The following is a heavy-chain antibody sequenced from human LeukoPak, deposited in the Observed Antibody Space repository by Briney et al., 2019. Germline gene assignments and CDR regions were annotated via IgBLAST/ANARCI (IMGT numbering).Heavy chain of an antibody. D-gene: IGHD2-8*01. CDR3: ARARWVYSKPLDY. J-gene: IGHJ4*02. Sequence: TSETLSLTCTVSGGSISSSSYYWGWIRQPPGKGLEWIGSIYYSGSTYYNPSLKSRVTISVDTSKNQFSLKLSSVTAADTAVYYCARARWVYSKPLDYWGQGTLVTVSS. CDR2: IYYSGST. CDR1: GGSISSSSYY. V-gene: IGHV4-39*01.